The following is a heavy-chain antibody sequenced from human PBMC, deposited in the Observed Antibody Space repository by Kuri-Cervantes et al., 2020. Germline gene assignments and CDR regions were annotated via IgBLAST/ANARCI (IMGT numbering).Heavy chain of an antibody. D-gene: IGHD1-26*01. CDR3: ARAAIVGATKGYFDY. V-gene: IGHV3-21*01. Sequence: GGSLRLSCAASGFTFSNAWMSWVRQAPGKGLEWVSSISSSSSYIYYADSVKGRFTISRDNAKNSLYLQMNSLRAEDTAVYYCARAAIVGATKGYFDYWGQGTLVTVSS. CDR2: ISSSSSYI. CDR1: GFTFSNAW. J-gene: IGHJ4*02.